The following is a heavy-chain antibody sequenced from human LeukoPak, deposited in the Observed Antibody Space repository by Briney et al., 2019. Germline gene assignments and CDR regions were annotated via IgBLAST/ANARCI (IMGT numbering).Heavy chain of an antibody. CDR1: GYTFTSYG. CDR3: AREGRYFDWLFRWFDP. J-gene: IGHJ5*02. Sequence: ASVKVSCKASGYTFTSYGISWVRQAPGQGLEWMGGIIPIFGTANYAQKFQGRVTITADESTSTAYMELSSLRSEDTAVYYCAREGRYFDWLFRWFDPWGQGTLVTVSS. CDR2: IIPIFGTA. V-gene: IGHV1-69*13. D-gene: IGHD3-9*01.